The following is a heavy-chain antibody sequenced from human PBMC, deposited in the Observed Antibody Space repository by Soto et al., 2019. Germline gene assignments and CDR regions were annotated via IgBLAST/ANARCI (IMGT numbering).Heavy chain of an antibody. CDR3: AKDYSSSWYTPLDY. J-gene: IGHJ4*02. V-gene: IGHV3-9*01. Sequence: EVQLVESGGGLVQPGRSLRLSCAASGFTFDDYAMHWVRQAPGKGLEWVSGISWNSGSIGYADSVKGRFTISRYNAKNSLHLQMNSLRAEDTALYYCAKDYSSSWYTPLDYWGQGTLVTVSS. D-gene: IGHD6-13*01. CDR1: GFTFDDYA. CDR2: ISWNSGSI.